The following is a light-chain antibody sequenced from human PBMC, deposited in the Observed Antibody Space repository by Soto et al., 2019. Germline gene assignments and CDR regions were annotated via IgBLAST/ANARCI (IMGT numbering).Light chain of an antibody. V-gene: IGKV3-20*01. CDR1: QSVSRR. J-gene: IGKJ3*01. CDR2: GAS. Sequence: GLNQSPCALSLSQGGRATLSCRASQSVSRRLAWYQQRPGQSPRLLISGASMRDTDIPDRFNGSGSGTDFALTISRLEPEDFALYYCQQYNDSPLTFGPGTKVDI. CDR3: QQYNDSPLT.